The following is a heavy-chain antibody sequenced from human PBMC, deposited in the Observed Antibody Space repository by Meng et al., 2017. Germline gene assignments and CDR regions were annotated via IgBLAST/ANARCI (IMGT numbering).Heavy chain of an antibody. CDR2: IYYSGST. CDR3: ARDQGWLPFRDAFDI. CDR1: GGSISSGGYY. Sequence: QVCLQESGPGRVKPSQSLSLTCTVSGGSISSGGYYWSWIRQHTGKGLEWIGYIYYSGSTYYNPSLKSRVTISVDTSKNQFSLKLSSVTAADTAVYYCARDQGWLPFRDAFDIWGQGTMVTVSS. V-gene: IGHV4-31*03. J-gene: IGHJ3*02. D-gene: IGHD5-24*01.